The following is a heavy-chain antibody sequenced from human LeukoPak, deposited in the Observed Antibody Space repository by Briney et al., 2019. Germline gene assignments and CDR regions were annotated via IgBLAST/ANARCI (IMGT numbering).Heavy chain of an antibody. CDR3: ARNTIFGVVSFDY. CDR1: GFTFSSYW. V-gene: IGHV3-7*01. CDR2: IKQDGSEK. D-gene: IGHD3-3*01. Sequence: GGSLRLSCAASGFTFSSYWMSWVRQAPGKGLEWVANIKQDGSEKYYVDSVKGRFTISRDNAENSLYLQMNSLRAEDTAVYYCARNTIFGVVSFDYWGQGTLVTVSS. J-gene: IGHJ4*02.